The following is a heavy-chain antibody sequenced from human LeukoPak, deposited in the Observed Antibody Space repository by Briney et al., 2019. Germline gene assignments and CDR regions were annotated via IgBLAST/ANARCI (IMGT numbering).Heavy chain of an antibody. J-gene: IGHJ4*02. D-gene: IGHD3-9*01. V-gene: IGHV3-66*04. Sequence: GGSLRLSCAASGFTVSSNYMSWVRQAPGKGLEWVSVIYSGGSTYYADSVKGRFTISRDNSKNTLYLQMNSLRAEDTAVYYCARLHYDVLTGPFDYWGQGTLVTVSS. CDR1: GFTVSSNY. CDR3: ARLHYDVLTGPFDY. CDR2: IYSGGST.